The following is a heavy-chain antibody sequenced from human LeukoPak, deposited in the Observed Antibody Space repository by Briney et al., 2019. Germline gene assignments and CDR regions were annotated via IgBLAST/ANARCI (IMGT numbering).Heavy chain of an antibody. V-gene: IGHV1-2*06. CDR3: ARAPYAGY. CDR2: INPNSGGT. J-gene: IGHJ4*02. CDR1: GYTFTAYY. Sequence: ASVKVSCKASGYTFTAYYMHWVRQARGQGREWMGRINPNSGGTNYAQKFQGRVTMTRDTSIGTAYMEVSRLRSDETAVYYCARAPYAGYWGQGTLVTVSS. D-gene: IGHD2-8*01.